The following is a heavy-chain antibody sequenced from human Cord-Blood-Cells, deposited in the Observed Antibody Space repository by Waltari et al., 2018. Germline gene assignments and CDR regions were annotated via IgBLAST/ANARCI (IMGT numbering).Heavy chain of an antibody. CDR3: ARVVRTDSSSNWFDP. D-gene: IGHD6-13*01. CDR1: GGSFSGYY. CDR2: INNSGST. J-gene: IGHJ5*02. V-gene: IGHV4-34*01. Sequence: QVQLQQWGAGLLKPSETLSLTCAVYGGSFSGYYWSWIRQPPGKGLEWIGEINNSGSTNHNPSLKSRVTISVDTSKNQFSLKLSSVTAADTAVYYCARVVRTDSSSNWFDPWGQGTLVTVSS.